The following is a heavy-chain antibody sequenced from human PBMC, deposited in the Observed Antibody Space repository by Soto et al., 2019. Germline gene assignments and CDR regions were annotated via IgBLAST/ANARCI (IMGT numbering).Heavy chain of an antibody. CDR3: ARDLYFNFWSGYYTGFDY. D-gene: IGHD3-3*01. CDR2: IWFDGTKK. CDR1: GFTFSSYG. J-gene: IGHJ4*02. V-gene: IGHV3-33*01. Sequence: GSLRLSCAASGFTFSSYGIHWVRQAPGKGLEWVAVIWFDGTKKYYADSVKGRFTISRDNSKNTVYLQGNSLRTEDTAIYYCARDLYFNFWSGYYTGFDYWGPGTLVTVSS.